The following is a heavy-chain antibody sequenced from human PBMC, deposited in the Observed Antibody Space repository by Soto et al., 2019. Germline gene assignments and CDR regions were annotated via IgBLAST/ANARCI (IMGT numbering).Heavy chain of an antibody. Sequence: PSDTLSLTCAVYDGYFRGYYWSWIRQPSGKGLEWIGYIYYSGSTNYNPSLKSRVTISVDTSKNQFSLKLSSVTAADTAVYYCARDYYDSSGYYNWFDPWGQGTLVTVSS. CDR1: DGYFRGYY. V-gene: IGHV4-59*01. CDR3: ARDYYDSSGYYNWFDP. CDR2: IYYSGST. J-gene: IGHJ5*02. D-gene: IGHD3-22*01.